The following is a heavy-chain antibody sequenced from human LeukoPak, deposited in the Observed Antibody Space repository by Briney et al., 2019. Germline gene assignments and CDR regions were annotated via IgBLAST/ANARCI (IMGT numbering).Heavy chain of an antibody. CDR3: AREVENDAFDI. CDR2: ISYDGSNK. V-gene: IGHV3-30-3*01. Sequence: GGSLRLSCAASGFTFSSYAMHWVRQAPGKGLEWVAVISYDGSNKYYADSVKGRFTISRDNSKNTLYLQMNSPRAEDTAVYYCAREVENDAFDIWGQGTMVTVSS. J-gene: IGHJ3*02. CDR1: GFTFSSYA.